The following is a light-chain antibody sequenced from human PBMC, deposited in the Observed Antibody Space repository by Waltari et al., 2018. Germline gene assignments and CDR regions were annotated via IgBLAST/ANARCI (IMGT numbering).Light chain of an antibody. CDR3: SSYTSSSPVV. J-gene: IGLJ2*01. V-gene: IGLV2-14*01. CDR2: DVS. Sequence: QSALTQPASVSESPGQSITISCTGTMSDVGGYNYVSWYQQHPGKAPKLMIYDVSKRPSGVSNRFSGSKSGNTASLTISGLQAEDEADYYCSSYTSSSPVVFGGGTKLTVL. CDR1: MSDVGGYNY.